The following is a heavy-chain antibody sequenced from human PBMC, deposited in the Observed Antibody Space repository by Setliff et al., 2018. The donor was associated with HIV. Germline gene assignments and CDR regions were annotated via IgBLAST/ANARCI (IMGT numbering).Heavy chain of an antibody. CDR3: AKNPKYIGGWFQYYFDY. D-gene: IGHD6-19*01. J-gene: IGHJ4*02. V-gene: IGHV3-23*01. CDR1: GFTFSDYY. Sequence: GGSLRLSCTASGFTFSDYYMSWIRQAAGKGLEWVSAISATAGDTYYADSVKGRFTISRDNSKNTLYLQMNSLRAEDTAVYYCAKNPKYIGGWFQYYFDYWGQGALVTVSS. CDR2: ISATAGDT.